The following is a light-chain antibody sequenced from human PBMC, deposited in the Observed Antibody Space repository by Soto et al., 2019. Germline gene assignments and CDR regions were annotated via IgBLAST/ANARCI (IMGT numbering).Light chain of an antibody. Sequence: DIQMTQSPSTLSASVGDRVTITCRASQSISDSLASYQQKPGKAPKLLIYEASSLKSGVPSRFSGSRSGTEYTLTISSLQPDDFATYYCQQYNGYWTFGQGTKVEIK. CDR3: QQYNGYWT. CDR2: EAS. V-gene: IGKV1-5*03. CDR1: QSISDS. J-gene: IGKJ1*01.